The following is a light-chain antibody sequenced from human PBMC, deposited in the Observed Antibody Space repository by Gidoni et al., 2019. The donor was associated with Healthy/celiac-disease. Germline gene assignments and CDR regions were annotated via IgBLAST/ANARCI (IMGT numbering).Light chain of an antibody. J-gene: IGKJ5*01. Sequence: IVMTQSPLSLPVTPGAPASISCRSSQSLLHSNGYNYLDWYLQKPGQSPQLLIYLGSNRASGVPDRFSGSGSGTDFTLKISRVEAEDVGVYYCMQALQTSPITFGQGTRLEIK. CDR2: LGS. CDR1: QSLLHSNGYNY. V-gene: IGKV2-28*01. CDR3: MQALQTSPIT.